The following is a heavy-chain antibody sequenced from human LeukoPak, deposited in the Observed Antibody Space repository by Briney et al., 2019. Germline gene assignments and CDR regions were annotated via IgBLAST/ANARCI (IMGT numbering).Heavy chain of an antibody. CDR3: AELGITMIGGV. CDR2: IGSSSNYI. D-gene: IGHD3-10*02. Sequence: NPGGSLRLSCAASGFTFSSYSMNWVRQAPGKGLEWVSSIGSSSNYIYYPDSVKGRFTISRDNAKNSLYLQMTSLRAEDTAVYYCAELGITMIGGVWGKGTTVTISS. CDR1: GFTFSSYS. J-gene: IGHJ6*04. V-gene: IGHV3-21*01.